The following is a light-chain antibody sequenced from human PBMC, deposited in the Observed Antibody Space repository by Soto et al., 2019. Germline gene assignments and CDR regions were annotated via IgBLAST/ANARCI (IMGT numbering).Light chain of an antibody. V-gene: IGKV3-11*01. CDR1: QSVSSY. J-gene: IGKJ3*01. CDR3: QQRSNWPPFT. CDR2: DAS. Sequence: EIVLTQSPATLSLSPGERATLSCRASQSVSSYLAWYQQKPGQAPRLLIYDASNRATGIPARFSGSGSVTDFTLTISSLETEDFAVYYCQQRSNWPPFTFGPGTKVDIK.